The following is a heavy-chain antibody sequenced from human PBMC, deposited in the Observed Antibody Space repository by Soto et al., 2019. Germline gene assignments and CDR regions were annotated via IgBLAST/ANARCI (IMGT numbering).Heavy chain of an antibody. CDR1: GYTFINFF. CDR3: ARSHCSGGSCYLGAFDI. Sequence: QVQLVQSGAEVQKPGASVKISCKASGYTFINFFIHWVRQAPGQGLEWVGILNPSAGTTTYSQEFQGRVTMTRDTSTSTVYMEMNSLRSDDTAVYYCARSHCSGGSCYLGAFDIWGQGTMVSVSS. D-gene: IGHD2-15*01. J-gene: IGHJ3*02. CDR2: LNPSAGTT. V-gene: IGHV1-46*01.